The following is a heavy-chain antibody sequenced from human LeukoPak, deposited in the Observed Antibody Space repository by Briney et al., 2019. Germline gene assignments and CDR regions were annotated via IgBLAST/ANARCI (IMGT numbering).Heavy chain of an antibody. CDR1: GFSVSSNY. CDR2: IHSGGRA. Sequence: GGSLRLSCAASGFSVSSNYMTWVRQAPGKGQEWVSVIHSGGRAYYADSVKGRVTASRDNSKNTLDLQMNSLSVEDTAVYYCVGVETITMVRGASGDVWGKGTTVTVSS. CDR3: VGVETITMVRGASGDV. D-gene: IGHD3-10*01. J-gene: IGHJ6*04. V-gene: IGHV3-66*02.